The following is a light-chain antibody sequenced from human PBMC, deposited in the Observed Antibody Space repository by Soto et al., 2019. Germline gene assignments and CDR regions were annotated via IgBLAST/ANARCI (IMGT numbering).Light chain of an antibody. CDR3: SSYISSKTLV. Sequence: QSALTQPASVSGSPGQSITISCTGTSSDVGGYNDVSWYQQHPGKAPNLVIYDVSNRPSGVSNRFSGSKSGNTASLTISGLQAEDEADYYCSSYISSKTLVLGGGTKLTVL. V-gene: IGLV2-14*03. J-gene: IGLJ2*01. CDR1: SSDVGGYND. CDR2: DVS.